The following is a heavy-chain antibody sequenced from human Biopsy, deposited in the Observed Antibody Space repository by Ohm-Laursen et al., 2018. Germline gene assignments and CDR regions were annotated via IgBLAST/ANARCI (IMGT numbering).Heavy chain of an antibody. D-gene: IGHD4-17*01. Sequence: SLRLSCAASGFTFSDYYMSWVRQAPGKGLEWVSSITGGGNYINYADSVRGRFTISRDNSKNSVYLVMSSLRAEDTAVYFCATAAYAPPYFDLWGRGTVVTVSS. CDR1: GFTFSDYY. CDR3: ATAAYAPPYFDL. V-gene: IGHV3-11*06. J-gene: IGHJ4*02. CDR2: ITGGGNYI.